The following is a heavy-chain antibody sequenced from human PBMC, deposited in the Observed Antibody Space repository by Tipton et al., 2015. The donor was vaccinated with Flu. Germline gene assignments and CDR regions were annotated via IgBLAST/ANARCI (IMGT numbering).Heavy chain of an antibody. J-gene: IGHJ4*02. D-gene: IGHD4-17*01. V-gene: IGHV4-39*07. Sequence: TLSLTCTVSGGSISSSSYYWGWIRQPPGKGLEWIGSIYYSGSTYYNPSLKSRVTISVDTSKTQFSLKLSSVTAAGTAVYYWARDWATVIPGPVDYWGPGTLVTVSS. CDR1: GGSISSSSYY. CDR3: ARDWATVIPGPVDY. CDR2: IYYSGST.